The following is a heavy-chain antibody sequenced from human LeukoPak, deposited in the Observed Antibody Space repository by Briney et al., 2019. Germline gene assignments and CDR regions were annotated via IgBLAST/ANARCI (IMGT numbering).Heavy chain of an antibody. Sequence: GGSLRLSCAASGFTFSSYSMNWVRQAPGKGLEWVSAISGSGGSTYYADSVKGRFTISRDNSKNTLYLQMNSLRAEDTAVYYCAKEYCSSTSCFCFDYWGQGTLVTVSS. CDR2: ISGSGGST. D-gene: IGHD2-2*01. CDR1: GFTFSSYS. CDR3: AKEYCSSTSCFCFDY. V-gene: IGHV3-23*01. J-gene: IGHJ4*02.